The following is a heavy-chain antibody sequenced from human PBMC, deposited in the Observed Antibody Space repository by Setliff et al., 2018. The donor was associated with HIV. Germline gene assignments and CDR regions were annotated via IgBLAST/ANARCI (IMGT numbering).Heavy chain of an antibody. CDR2: IYYSGST. J-gene: IGHJ3*02. V-gene: IGHV4-28*06. CDR3: AKTVVGDSYALPNDGFDI. D-gene: IGHD3-16*01. Sequence: SETLSLTCAVSGYSISSSHWWGWIRQPPGKGLEWIGYIYYSGSTNYNPSPKSRATMSVDTSNNRFSLKLSSVTALDTAVYYCAKTVVGDSYALPNDGFDIWGQGTMVTVSS. CDR1: GYSISSSHW.